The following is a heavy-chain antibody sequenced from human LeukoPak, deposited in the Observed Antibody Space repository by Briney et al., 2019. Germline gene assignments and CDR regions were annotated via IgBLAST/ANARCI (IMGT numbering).Heavy chain of an antibody. J-gene: IGHJ4*02. CDR2: ISSSSSYI. D-gene: IGHD5-12*01. CDR1: GFTFSSYS. V-gene: IGHV3-21*01. CDR3: ARGGTSYFDY. Sequence: PGGSLRLSCAASGFTFSSYSMNWVRQAPGKGLEWVSSISSSSSYIYYADSVKGRFTISRDNSKNTLYLQMNSLRDEDTAVYYCARGGTSYFDYWGQGTLATVSS.